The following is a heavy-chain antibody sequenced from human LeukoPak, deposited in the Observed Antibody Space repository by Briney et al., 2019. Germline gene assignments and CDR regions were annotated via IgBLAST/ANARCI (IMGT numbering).Heavy chain of an antibody. CDR3: ASRHYDFGYY. CDR2: ISYDGSNK. Sequence: PGGSLRLSCAASGFAFSTYPVHWVRQAPGKGLEWVAVISYDGSNKYYADSVKDRFTISRDNSKNTLYLQMNSLRAEDTAIYYCASRHYDFGYYWGQGTLVTVSS. J-gene: IGHJ4*02. CDR1: GFAFSTYP. V-gene: IGHV3-30*04. D-gene: IGHD4-17*01.